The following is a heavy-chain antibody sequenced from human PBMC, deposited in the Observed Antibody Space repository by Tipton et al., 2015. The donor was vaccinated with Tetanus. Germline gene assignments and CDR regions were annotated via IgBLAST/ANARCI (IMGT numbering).Heavy chain of an antibody. Sequence: TLSLTCTVSGDSISSYYWSWVRQAPEKGLEWIGYIHQSWSTNYNPSPNSRITISTDTSKNQLSLTVRSVTAADTAVYYCARQVGDTYGSALDHWGQGTLVTVSS. V-gene: IGHV4-59*08. CDR2: IHQSWST. CDR1: GDSISSYY. D-gene: IGHD5-18*01. CDR3: ARQVGDTYGSALDH. J-gene: IGHJ5*02.